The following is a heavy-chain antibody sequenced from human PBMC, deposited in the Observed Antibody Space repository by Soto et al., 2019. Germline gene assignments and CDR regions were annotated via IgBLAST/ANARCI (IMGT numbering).Heavy chain of an antibody. CDR2: INSDGSST. V-gene: IGHV3-74*01. J-gene: IGHJ6*03. Sequence: GGSLRLSCAASGFTFSSYWMHWVRQAPGKGLVWVSRINSDGSSTSYADSVKGRFTISRDNAKNTLYLQMNSLRAEDTAVYYCARDEEDCSSTSCLVYYYYMDVWGKGTTVTVSS. D-gene: IGHD2-2*01. CDR3: ARDEEDCSSTSCLVYYYYMDV. CDR1: GFTFSSYW.